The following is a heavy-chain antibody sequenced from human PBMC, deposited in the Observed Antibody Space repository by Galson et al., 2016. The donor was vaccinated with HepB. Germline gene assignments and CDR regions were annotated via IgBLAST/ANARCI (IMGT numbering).Heavy chain of an antibody. CDR2: IYGSGAT. V-gene: IGHV3-53*01. CDR1: GLSVSSHF. J-gene: IGHJ2*01. CDR3: AKIGGVINSPGPLWYFDL. D-gene: IGHD2-21*01. Sequence: SLRLSCALSGLSVSSHFMTWVRQAPGKGLEWVSVIYGSGATYYTASVKGRFTISRDTFNNTVDLQMNNLRADDAAVYYCAKIGGVINSPGPLWYFDLWGRGALVTVSS.